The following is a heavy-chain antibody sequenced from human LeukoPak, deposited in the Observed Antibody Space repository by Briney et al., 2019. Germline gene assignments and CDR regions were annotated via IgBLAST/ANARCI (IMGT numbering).Heavy chain of an antibody. CDR1: GGSISIYY. Sequence: PSETLSLTCTVSGGSISIYYWSWIRQPPGKGLEWIGYIYYSGSTNYNPSLKSRVTISVDTSKNQFSLKLSSVTAADTAVYYCARGYDILTGYLDYWGQGTLVTVSS. D-gene: IGHD3-9*01. J-gene: IGHJ4*02. V-gene: IGHV4-59*01. CDR3: ARGYDILTGYLDY. CDR2: IYYSGST.